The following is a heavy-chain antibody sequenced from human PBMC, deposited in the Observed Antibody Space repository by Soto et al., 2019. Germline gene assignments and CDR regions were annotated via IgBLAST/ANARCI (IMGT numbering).Heavy chain of an antibody. CDR3: ATVRAAAGYFDY. V-gene: IGHV1-24*01. Sequence: ASVKVSCEVSGYTLTELPMHWVRQAPGKGLEWMGGFDPEDGETIYAQKFQGRVTMTEDTSTDTAYMELSSLRSEDTAVYYCATVRAAAGYFDYWGQGTLVTVSS. CDR2: FDPEDGET. D-gene: IGHD6-13*01. J-gene: IGHJ4*02. CDR1: GYTLTELP.